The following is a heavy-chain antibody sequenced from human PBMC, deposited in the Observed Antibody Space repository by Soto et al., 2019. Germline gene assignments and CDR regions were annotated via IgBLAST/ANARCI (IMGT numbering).Heavy chain of an antibody. CDR3: VRGGSNYAS. V-gene: IGHV3-7*01. J-gene: IGHJ5*02. D-gene: IGHD4-4*01. CDR2: IKPDESEK. Sequence: HPVGSLRLSCTASGFTFSDSWMTWVRQAPGKGLEWVARIKPDESEKKYADSVKGRFSISRDKAKNSMYLQMDSLRGEDTAVYYCVRGGSNYASWGQGTLVTVSS. CDR1: GFTFSDSW.